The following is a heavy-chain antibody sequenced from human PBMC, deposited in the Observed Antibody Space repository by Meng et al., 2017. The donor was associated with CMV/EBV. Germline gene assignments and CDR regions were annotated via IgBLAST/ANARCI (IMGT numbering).Heavy chain of an antibody. Sequence: TVSRGSNSRGGYYWSWIRQHPGKGLEWIGYIYYSGSTYYHPSLKSRVTISVDTSKNQFSLKLSSVTAADTAVYYCARDGRYSYGLDYWGQGTLVTVSS. CDR1: RGSNSRGGYY. J-gene: IGHJ4*02. V-gene: IGHV4-31*03. CDR2: IYYSGST. CDR3: ARDGRYSYGLDY. D-gene: IGHD5-18*01.